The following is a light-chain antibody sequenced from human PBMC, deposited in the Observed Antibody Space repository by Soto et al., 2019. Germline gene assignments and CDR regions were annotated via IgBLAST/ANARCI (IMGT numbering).Light chain of an antibody. CDR2: EGS. CDR3: CSYAGSSTSV. CDR1: SSDVGSYNL. Sequence: QSARTQPASVSGSPGQSITISCTETSSDVGSYNLVSWYQQHPGKAPKLMIYEGSKRPSGVSNRFSGSKSGNTASLTISGLQAEDEADYYCCSYAGSSTSVFGGGTKLTVL. V-gene: IGLV2-23*01. J-gene: IGLJ3*02.